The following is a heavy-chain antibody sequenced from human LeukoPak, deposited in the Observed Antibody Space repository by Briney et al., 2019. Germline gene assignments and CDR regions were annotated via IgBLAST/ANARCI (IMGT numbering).Heavy chain of an antibody. V-gene: IGHV4-59*08. D-gene: IGHD2-15*01. CDR1: GDSVTSYY. J-gene: IGHJ5*02. Sequence: PSETLSLTCSVSGDSVTSYYWSWIRQPPGEGLEWIGYVSYDGTTNYTPSLRSRVIMAVDTAKNNISLRLTSVTAADTAVYYCARLDCSGDGCYNPWGRGTLVTVSS. CDR3: ARLDCSGDGCYNP. CDR2: VSYDGTT.